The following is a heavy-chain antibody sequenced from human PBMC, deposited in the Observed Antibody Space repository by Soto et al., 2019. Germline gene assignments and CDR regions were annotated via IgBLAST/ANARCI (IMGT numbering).Heavy chain of an antibody. D-gene: IGHD2-2*02. J-gene: IGHJ6*03. CDR2: INSDGSST. CDR1: GFTFSSYW. V-gene: IGHV3-74*01. CDR3: ARGVPFKRNLGYCSSTSCYSGMDV. Sequence: GGSLRLSCAASGFTFSSYWMHWVRQAPGKGLVWVSRINSDGSSTSYADSVKGRFTISRDNAKNTLYLQMNSLRAEDTAVYYCARGVPFKRNLGYCSSTSCYSGMDVWGKGTTVTVSS.